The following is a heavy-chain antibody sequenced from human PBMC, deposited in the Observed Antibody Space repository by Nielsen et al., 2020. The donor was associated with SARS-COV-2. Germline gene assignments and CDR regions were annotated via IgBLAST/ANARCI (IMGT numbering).Heavy chain of an antibody. D-gene: IGHD2-2*01. V-gene: IGHV4-34*01. CDR2: INHSGST. CDR3: ARGEYCSNTSCYLRGRAWHYFDY. CDR1: GGSFSGYY. J-gene: IGHJ4*02. Sequence: SETLSLTCAVYGGSFSGYYWSWIRQPPGKGLEWIGEINHSGSTNYNPSLKSRVTISVDTSKNQFSLKLSSVTAADTAVYYCARGEYCSNTSCYLRGRAWHYFDYWGQVTLVTVSS.